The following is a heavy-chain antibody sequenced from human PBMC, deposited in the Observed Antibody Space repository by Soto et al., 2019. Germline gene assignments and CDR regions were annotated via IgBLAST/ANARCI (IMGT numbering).Heavy chain of an antibody. CDR3: ARDKSPYSSAWHNRHFDY. CDR2: ISYDGSNK. CDR1: GFTFSSYA. Sequence: QVQLVESGGGVVQPGRSLRLSCAASGFTFSSYAMHWVRQAPGKGLEWVAVISYDGSNKYYADSVKGRFTISRDNFKNTLYLQMNSLRAEDTAVYYCARDKSPYSSAWHNRHFDYWGQGTLVTVSS. V-gene: IGHV3-30-3*01. J-gene: IGHJ4*02. D-gene: IGHD6-19*01.